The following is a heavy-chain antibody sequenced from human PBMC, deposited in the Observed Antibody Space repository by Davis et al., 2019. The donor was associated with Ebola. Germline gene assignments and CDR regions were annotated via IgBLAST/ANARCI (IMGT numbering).Heavy chain of an antibody. J-gene: IGHJ6*02. CDR2: ISSSSSTI. D-gene: IGHD5-18*01. V-gene: IGHV3-48*01. Sequence: GGSLRLSCAASGFTFSSYWMSWVRQAPGKGLEWVSYISSSSSTIYYADSVKGRFTISRDNAKNSLYLQMNSLRAEDTAVYYCARDRAHSYARGWYYYGMDVWGQGTTVTVSS. CDR3: ARDRAHSYARGWYYYGMDV. CDR1: GFTFSSYW.